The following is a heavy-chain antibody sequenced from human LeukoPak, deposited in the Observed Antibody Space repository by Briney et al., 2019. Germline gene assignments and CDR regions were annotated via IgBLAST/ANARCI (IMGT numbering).Heavy chain of an antibody. Sequence: GGSLRLSCAASGFTFSSYWMHWVRQAPGKGLVWVSRINTDGSSTSYADSVKGRFTISRDNAKNTLYLQMNSLRAEDTAVYYCAREAYCGGDCYSDFDYWGQGTLVTASS. CDR2: INTDGSST. CDR1: GFTFSSYW. CDR3: AREAYCGGDCYSDFDY. V-gene: IGHV3-74*01. D-gene: IGHD2-21*01. J-gene: IGHJ4*02.